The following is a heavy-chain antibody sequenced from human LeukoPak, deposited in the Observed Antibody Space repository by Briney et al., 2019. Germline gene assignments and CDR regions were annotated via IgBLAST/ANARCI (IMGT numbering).Heavy chain of an antibody. Sequence: PGTSLRVSCAASGFTFSVYGMHWVRQAPGKGLEWVALISHDGSVKYYADSVKGRFTISRDNAKNSLSLQMNNLRVEDTAVYYCARAGSHWHYVYWGQGTVVTVSS. CDR3: ARAGSHWHYVY. CDR1: GFTFSVYG. CDR2: ISHDGSVK. J-gene: IGHJ4*02. V-gene: IGHV3-30*03. D-gene: IGHD3-10*01.